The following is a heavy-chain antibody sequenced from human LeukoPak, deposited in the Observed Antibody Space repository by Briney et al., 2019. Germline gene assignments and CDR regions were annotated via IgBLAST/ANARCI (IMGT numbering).Heavy chain of an antibody. Sequence: PSQTLSLTCTVSGGSISSGSYYWSWIRQPAGKGLEWIGSIYYRGSTYYNPSLKSRVTISVDTSKNQFSLKLSSVTAADTAVYYCARVGVYDSSRRQFDYWGQGTLVTVSS. J-gene: IGHJ4*02. D-gene: IGHD3-22*01. CDR1: GGSISSGSYY. CDR2: IYYRGST. V-gene: IGHV4-39*07. CDR3: ARVGVYDSSRRQFDY.